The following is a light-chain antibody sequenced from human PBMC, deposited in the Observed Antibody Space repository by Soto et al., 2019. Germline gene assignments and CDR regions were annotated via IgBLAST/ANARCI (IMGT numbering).Light chain of an antibody. Sequence: EIVMTQSPATLSVSPGERATLSCRASQNINSNLAWYQQKPGQAPRLLIYGASSRATGFPARFSGSGSGTDFTLTISRLEPEDLAVYYCQQYGSLVTFGQGTKVDIK. CDR3: QQYGSLVT. V-gene: IGKV3-15*01. CDR1: QNINSN. CDR2: GAS. J-gene: IGKJ1*01.